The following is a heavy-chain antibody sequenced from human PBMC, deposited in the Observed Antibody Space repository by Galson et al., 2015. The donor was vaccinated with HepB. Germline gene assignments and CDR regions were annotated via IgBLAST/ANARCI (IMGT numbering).Heavy chain of an antibody. CDR1: GFTFSNYA. CDR3: ARDQQWLITWYFQR. D-gene: IGHD6-19*01. Sequence: SLRLSCAASGFTFSNYAVHWVRQAPGKGLEWVAVMLYDGSNEYYADSVKGRFTISRDNSKSTLYLQMNSLRVEDTAVYYCARDQQWLITWYFQRWGQGTLVTVSS. V-gene: IGHV3-30*04. CDR2: MLYDGSNE. J-gene: IGHJ1*01.